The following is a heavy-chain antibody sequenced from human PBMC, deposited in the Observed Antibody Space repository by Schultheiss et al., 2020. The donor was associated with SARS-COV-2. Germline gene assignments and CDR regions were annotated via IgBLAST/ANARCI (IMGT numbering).Heavy chain of an antibody. J-gene: IGHJ5*02. D-gene: IGHD7-27*01. CDR3: ARADPNWWFDP. CDR2: INHSGST. Sequence: SETLSLTCAVYGGSFSGYYWSWIRQPPGKGLEWIGEINHSGSTYYNPSLKSRVTISVDTSKNQFSLKLSSVTAADTAVYYCARADPNWWFDPWGQGTLVTVSS. CDR1: GGSFSGYY. V-gene: IGHV4-34*09.